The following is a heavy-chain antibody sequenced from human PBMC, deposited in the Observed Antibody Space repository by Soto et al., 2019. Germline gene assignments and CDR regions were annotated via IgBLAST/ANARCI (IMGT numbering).Heavy chain of an antibody. CDR1: GFTFSTFA. J-gene: IGHJ4*02. D-gene: IGHD5-12*01. V-gene: IGHV3-23*01. CDR3: AKPGHSDDEWSDNYFDY. CDR2: ISGNGGIT. Sequence: GGSLRLSCAASGFTFSTFAMNWVRQAPGKGLEWVSSISGNGGITYSADSVKVRFTISRDNSKNTLYLQMNSLRAEDTAVYYCAKPGHSDDEWSDNYFDYWGQGTLVTVSS.